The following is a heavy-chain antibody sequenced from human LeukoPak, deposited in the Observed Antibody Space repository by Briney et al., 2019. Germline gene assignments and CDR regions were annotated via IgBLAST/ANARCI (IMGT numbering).Heavy chain of an antibody. J-gene: IGHJ3*02. CDR3: ARVYCSGGSCYGGAFDI. CDR2: IKPSGGST. Sequence: GASVKVSCKASGYTFTSYYMHWVRQAPGQGLEWMGMIKPSGGSTSYAQKFQGRVTMTRDTSTSTVYMELSSLRSEDTAVYYCARVYCSGGSCYGGAFDIWGQGTMVTVSS. CDR1: GYTFTSYY. V-gene: IGHV1-46*01. D-gene: IGHD2-15*01.